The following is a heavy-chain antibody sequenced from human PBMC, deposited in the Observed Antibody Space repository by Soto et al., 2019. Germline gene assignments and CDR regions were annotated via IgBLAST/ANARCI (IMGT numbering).Heavy chain of an antibody. D-gene: IGHD1-26*01. Sequence: PSETLSLTXDVSGGSITTSVLWTWVRQFPGRGLEWIGEIAHDGHTNYNPSLSGRVTMSVDLSNTQFSLNVASVNAADTAVYFCAGESDYDYWGQGTLVTVSS. V-gene: IGHV4-4*02. CDR3: AGESDYDY. CDR2: IAHDGHT. CDR1: GGSITTSVL. J-gene: IGHJ4*02.